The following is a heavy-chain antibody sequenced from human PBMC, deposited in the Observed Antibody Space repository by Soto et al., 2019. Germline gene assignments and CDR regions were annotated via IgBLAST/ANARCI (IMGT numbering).Heavy chain of an antibody. CDR1: GYTFTHHD. D-gene: IGHD3-22*01. V-gene: IGHV1-46*01. CDR2: INPSGGRT. J-gene: IGHJ5*02. Sequence: PSVKVSCKASGYTFTHHDLHWVRQAPGQGLEWMGLINPSGGRTTYAPRFQGRVFMTSATPTNTVYMELTSLKSEDTAVYYCVREMIVSTSGNAQYWFDLWGQGTQVTVSS. CDR3: VREMIVSTSGNAQYWFDL.